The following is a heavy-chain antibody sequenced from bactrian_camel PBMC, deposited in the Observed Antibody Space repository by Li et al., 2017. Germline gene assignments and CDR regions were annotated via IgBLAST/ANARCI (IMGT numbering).Heavy chain of an antibody. D-gene: IGHD2*01. J-gene: IGHJ4*01. CDR2: IDIDGTT. Sequence: VQLVESGGGSVQAGGSLRLSCSASGYTHDRYCMAWFRQAPGKEREGIAAIDIDGTTTYAESVKGRFTISKDSAKSVLYLQMDSLKPEDTGMYYCAGRADYCGSFQAKEYVVWGRGTQVTVS. CDR3: AGRADYCGSFQAKEYVV. CDR1: GYTHDRYC. V-gene: IGHV3S55*01.